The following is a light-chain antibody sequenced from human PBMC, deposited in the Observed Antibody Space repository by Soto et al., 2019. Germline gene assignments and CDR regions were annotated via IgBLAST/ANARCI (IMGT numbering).Light chain of an antibody. J-gene: IGKJ1*01. CDR3: QQYHNLPA. CDR1: QSVFSS. Sequence: EIVITPSPDPLSLSSGERATLSCRASQSVFSSLARYQQKPGQAPRLLIYGAATRATGIPARFSGSGAGTEFTLTISSLQSEDFAVYYCQQYHNLPAFGQGTKVDIK. V-gene: IGKV3-15*01. CDR2: GAA.